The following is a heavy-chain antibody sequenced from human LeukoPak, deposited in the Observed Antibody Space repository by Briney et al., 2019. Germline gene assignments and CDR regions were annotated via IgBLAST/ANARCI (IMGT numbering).Heavy chain of an antibody. CDR1: SDSIDSHY. Sequence: PSETLSLSCAVSSDSIDSHYWSWIRQPPGKGLEWIGCFYYSGNTHSNPSLKSRVTISVDTSKNQFSLKLMSVTAADTAVYYCATVRPENSGSYYWDYWGQGTLVTVSS. CDR2: FYYSGNT. CDR3: ATVRPENSGSYYWDY. J-gene: IGHJ4*02. V-gene: IGHV4-59*08. D-gene: IGHD1-26*01.